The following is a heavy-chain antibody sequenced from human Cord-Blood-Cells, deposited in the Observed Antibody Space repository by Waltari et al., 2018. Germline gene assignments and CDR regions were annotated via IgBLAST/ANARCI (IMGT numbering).Heavy chain of an antibody. D-gene: IGHD6-19*01. CDR3: ARQPAGARGYWYFDL. J-gene: IGHJ2*01. V-gene: IGHV4-39*07. Sequence: QLQLQESGPGLVKPSETLSLTCTVSGGSISSSSYYWGWIRQPPGKGLEWIGSIYYSGRPYANRSLQCRVTRSVETAKNQFALKLSSVTAADTAVYYCARQPAGARGYWYFDLWGRGTLVTVSS. CDR2: IYYSGRP. CDR1: GGSISSSSYY.